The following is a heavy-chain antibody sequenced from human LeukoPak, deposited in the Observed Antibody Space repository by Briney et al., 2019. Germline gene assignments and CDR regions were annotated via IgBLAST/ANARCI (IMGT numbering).Heavy chain of an antibody. CDR3: AKSIAGRPDFDY. J-gene: IGHJ4*02. V-gene: IGHV3-21*01. Sequence: GGSLRLSCAASGFTFSTYNMNWVRQAPGKGLQWVSSISSSSYYIYYADSVKGRFNISRDNAKNSLYLQMNSLRVDDTAIYYCAKSIAGRPDFDYWGQGTLVTVSA. CDR1: GFTFSTYN. D-gene: IGHD6-6*01. CDR2: ISSSSYYI.